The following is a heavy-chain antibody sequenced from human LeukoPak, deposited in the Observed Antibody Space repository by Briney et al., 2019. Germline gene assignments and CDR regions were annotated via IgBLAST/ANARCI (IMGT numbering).Heavy chain of an antibody. D-gene: IGHD3/OR15-3a*01. CDR1: GFTFTHYA. Sequence: GGSLRLSCAASGFTFTHYAMSWVRQAPGKGLEWVSSISSSGGSTYYADSVKGRFTISRDDSKNALYVQMNSLRAEDTAVYYCAKVRTGHYFDYWGQGTLVTVSS. CDR3: AKVRTGHYFDY. V-gene: IGHV3-23*01. CDR2: ISSSGGST. J-gene: IGHJ4*02.